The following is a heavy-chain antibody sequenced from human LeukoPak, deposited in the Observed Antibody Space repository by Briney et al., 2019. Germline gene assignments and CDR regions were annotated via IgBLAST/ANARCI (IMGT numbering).Heavy chain of an antibody. D-gene: IGHD2-8*02. Sequence: GGSLRLSCAASEFSVGSNYMTWVRQAPGKGLEWVSLIYSGGSTYYADSVRGRFTISRDNSKSTLSLQMNSLRAEDTAIYYCATYRQVLLPFESWGQGTLVTVSS. CDR3: ATYRQVLLPFES. V-gene: IGHV3-53*01. J-gene: IGHJ4*02. CDR1: EFSVGSNY. CDR2: IYSGGST.